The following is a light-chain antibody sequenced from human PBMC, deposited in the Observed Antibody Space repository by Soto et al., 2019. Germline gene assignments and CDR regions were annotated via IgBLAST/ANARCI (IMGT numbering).Light chain of an antibody. Sequence: QSALTQPASVSGSSGQSITLSCTGTSSDVGGYNYVSRYQQHPGKAPKLMIYDVSNRPSGVSNRFSGSKSGNTASLTISGLQAEDEADYYCSSYTSSSTRVFGTGTKVTVL. J-gene: IGLJ1*01. CDR1: SSDVGGYNY. CDR3: SSYTSSSTRV. V-gene: IGLV2-14*01. CDR2: DVS.